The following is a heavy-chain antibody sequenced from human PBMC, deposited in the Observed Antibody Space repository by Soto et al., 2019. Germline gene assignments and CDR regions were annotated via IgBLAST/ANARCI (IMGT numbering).Heavy chain of an antibody. CDR2: ISGSGGST. J-gene: IGHJ6*02. CDR1: GVTFSSYA. D-gene: IGHD2-15*01. V-gene: IGHV3-23*01. Sequence: GGSLRLSCAASGVTFSSYAMSWVRQAPGKGLEWVSAISGSGGSTYYADSVKGRFTISRDNSKNTLYLQMNSLRAEDTAVYYCAKTYCSGGSCKFYGMDVWGQGTTVTVSS. CDR3: AKTYCSGGSCKFYGMDV.